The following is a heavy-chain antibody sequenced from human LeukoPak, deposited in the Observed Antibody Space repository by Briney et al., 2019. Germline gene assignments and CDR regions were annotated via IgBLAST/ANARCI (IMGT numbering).Heavy chain of an antibody. V-gene: IGHV3-21*01. CDR2: ITSSSSYI. Sequence: YPGGSLRLSCAASGFTFSTYNMNWVRQAPGKGLEWVSSITSSSSYIYYADSVKGRFTISRDNAKNTLYLQMNSLRAEDTAVYYCARGGPAAGRFDYWGQGTLVTVSS. J-gene: IGHJ4*02. D-gene: IGHD6-13*01. CDR3: ARGGPAAGRFDY. CDR1: GFTFSTYN.